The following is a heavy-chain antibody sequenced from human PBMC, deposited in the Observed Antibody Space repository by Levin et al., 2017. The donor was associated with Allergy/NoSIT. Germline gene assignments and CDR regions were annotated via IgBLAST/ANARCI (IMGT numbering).Heavy chain of an antibody. CDR2: ISYDGSNK. CDR1: GFTFSSYA. D-gene: IGHD2-15*01. J-gene: IGHJ3*02. CDR3: ARGEYCSGGSCADAFDS. Sequence: GESLKISCAASGFTFSSYAMHWVRQAPGKGLEWVAVISYDGSNKYYADSVKGRFTISRDNSKNTLYLQMNSLRAEDTAVYYCARGEYCSGGSCADAFDSWGQGTMVTVSS. V-gene: IGHV3-30*04.